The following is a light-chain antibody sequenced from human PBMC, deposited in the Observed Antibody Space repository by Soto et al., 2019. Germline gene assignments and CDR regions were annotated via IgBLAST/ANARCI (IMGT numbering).Light chain of an antibody. CDR1: QSISSL. CDR3: QQYTSFSYT. J-gene: IGKJ2*01. CDR2: DTS. Sequence: DIQMTQSPSTLSASVGDRVTITCRASQSISSLLAWYQQKPGKAPRLLIYDTSTLESGVRSRVSGSGSGTEFTLTISSLQPEDFATYYCQQYTSFSYTFGQGTRLEIK. V-gene: IGKV1-5*01.